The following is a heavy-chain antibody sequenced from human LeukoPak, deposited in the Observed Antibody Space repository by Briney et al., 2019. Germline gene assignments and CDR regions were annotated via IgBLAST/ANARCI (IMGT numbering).Heavy chain of an antibody. D-gene: IGHD5-12*01. CDR3: AKDAPRRGYGGYDWGYFDS. V-gene: IGHV3-43D*03. J-gene: IGHJ4*02. CDR1: GFTFDDYG. Sequence: GGSLRLSCAASGFTFDDYGMHWVRQAPGKGLEWVSLITWDGGTTYYVDSVKGRFTVSRDNSKNSLYLQMNSLRAEDTALYYCAKDAPRRGYGGYDWGYFDSWGQGTLVTVSS. CDR2: ITWDGGTT.